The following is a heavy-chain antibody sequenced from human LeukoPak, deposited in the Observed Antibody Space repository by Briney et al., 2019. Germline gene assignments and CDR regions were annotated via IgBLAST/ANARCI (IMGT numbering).Heavy chain of an antibody. J-gene: IGHJ3*02. CDR2: INHSGST. Sequence: SETLSLTCAVYGGSFSGYYWSWIRQPPGKGLEWIGEINHSGSTNYNPSLKSRVTISVDTSKNQFSLKLSSVTAADTAVYYCARIERITIFGVVTLGAFDIWGQGTMVTVSS. CDR1: GGSFSGYY. V-gene: IGHV4-34*01. CDR3: ARIERITIFGVVTLGAFDI. D-gene: IGHD3-3*01.